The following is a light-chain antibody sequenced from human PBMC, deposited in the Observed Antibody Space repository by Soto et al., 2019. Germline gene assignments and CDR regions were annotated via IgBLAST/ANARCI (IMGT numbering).Light chain of an antibody. CDR1: QSISSW. CDR3: QQYKSYPWT. J-gene: IGKJ1*01. Sequence: DIQMTQSPSTLSASVGDRVTITCRASQSISSWLAWYQQKPGKAPKLLIYKASSLESGFPSRFSGSGSGTEFTLTISSLQTDDFATYYCQQYKSYPWTFGQGTKVDI. CDR2: KAS. V-gene: IGKV1-5*03.